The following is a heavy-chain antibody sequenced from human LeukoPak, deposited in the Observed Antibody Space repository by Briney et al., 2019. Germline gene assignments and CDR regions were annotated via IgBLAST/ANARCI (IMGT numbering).Heavy chain of an antibody. J-gene: IGHJ4*02. Sequence: SVTVSCKASGGTFSSYAISWVRQAPGQGLEWMGGIIPIFGTANYAQKFQGRVTITADESTSTAYMELSSLRSEDTAVYYCASERGYSYGYGDYWGQGTLVTVSS. CDR2: IIPIFGTA. CDR1: GGTFSSYA. D-gene: IGHD5-18*01. V-gene: IGHV1-69*13. CDR3: ASERGYSYGYGDY.